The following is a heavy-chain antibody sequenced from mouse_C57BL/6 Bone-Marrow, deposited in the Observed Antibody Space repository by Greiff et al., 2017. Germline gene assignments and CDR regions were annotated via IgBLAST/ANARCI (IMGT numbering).Heavy chain of an antibody. CDR3: APTTVVAKGYWYFDV. CDR1: GYTFTSYG. D-gene: IGHD1-1*01. J-gene: IGHJ1*03. Sequence: QVQLQQSGAELARPGASVKLSCKASGYTFTSYGISWVKQRTGQGLEWIGEIYPRSGNTYYNEKFKGKATLTADKSSSTAYMELRSLTSEDSAVYFCAPTTVVAKGYWYFDVWGTGTTVTVSS. CDR2: IYPRSGNT. V-gene: IGHV1-81*01.